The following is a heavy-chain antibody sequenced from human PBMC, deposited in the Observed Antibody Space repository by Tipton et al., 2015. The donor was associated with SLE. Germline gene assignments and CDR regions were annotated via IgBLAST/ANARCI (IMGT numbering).Heavy chain of an antibody. D-gene: IGHD1-1*01. Sequence: SLRLSCAASGFTFSGHWMHWVRQAPGKGLVWVSRINTDGRSTSYADSVKGRFTISRDNAKNTLYLQMNSLRAEDTAVYYCARERDTTILHLGLDPWGQGTLVSVS. CDR2: INTDGRST. CDR3: ARERDTTILHLGLDP. V-gene: IGHV3-74*01. J-gene: IGHJ5*02. CDR1: GFTFSGHW.